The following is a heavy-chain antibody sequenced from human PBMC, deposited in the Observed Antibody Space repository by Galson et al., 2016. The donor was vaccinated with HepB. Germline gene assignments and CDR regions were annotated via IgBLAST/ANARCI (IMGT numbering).Heavy chain of an antibody. CDR3: ARGPRGFLRWSSTFDI. D-gene: IGHD3-3*01. Sequence: SLRLSCAASDFIVSDSYMTWVRQAPGKGLEWVSLIDTDASTYYADSAKGRFTISRDKSENTLYLQMTSRRADDTGVYYCARGPRGFLRWSSTFDIWGRGTVVTVSS. CDR2: IDTDAST. V-gene: IGHV3-53*01. CDR1: DFIVSDSY. J-gene: IGHJ3*02.